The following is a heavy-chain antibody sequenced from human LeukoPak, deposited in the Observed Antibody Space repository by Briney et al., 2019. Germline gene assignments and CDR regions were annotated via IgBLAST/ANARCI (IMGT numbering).Heavy chain of an antibody. J-gene: IGHJ5*02. CDR2: INPSGGST. CDR3: AREREAWLVRGWFDP. D-gene: IGHD6-19*01. V-gene: IGHV1-46*03. Sequence: ASVKVSCKASGYTFTSYYMHWVRQAPGQGLEWMGIINPSGGSTSYAQKFQGRATMTRDTSTSTVYMELSSLRSEDTAVYYCAREREAWLVRGWFDPWGQGTLVTVSS. CDR1: GYTFTSYY.